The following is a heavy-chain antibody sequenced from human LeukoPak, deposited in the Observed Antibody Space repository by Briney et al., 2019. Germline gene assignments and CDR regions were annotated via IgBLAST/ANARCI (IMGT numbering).Heavy chain of an antibody. D-gene: IGHD2-15*01. Sequence: PSETLSLTCAVYGGSFSGYYWSWIRQPPGKGLEWIGEINHSGSTNYNPSLKSRVTISVDTSKNQFSLKLSSVTAADTAVYYCARLVVVAVLDYWGQGALVTVSS. CDR1: GGSFSGYY. V-gene: IGHV4-34*01. CDR3: ARLVVVAVLDY. CDR2: INHSGST. J-gene: IGHJ4*02.